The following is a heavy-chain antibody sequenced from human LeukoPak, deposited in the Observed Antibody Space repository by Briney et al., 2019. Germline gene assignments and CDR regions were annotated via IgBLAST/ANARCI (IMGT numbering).Heavy chain of an antibody. J-gene: IGHJ6*03. CDR2: ISYDGSNK. CDR3: ARDRGRGSGCYTVFDYYYYYMDV. Sequence: SGGSLRLSCAASGFTFSSYAMHWVRQAPGKGLEWVAVISYDGSNKYNADSVKGRFTISRDNSKNTLYLQMNSLRAEDTAVYYCARDRGRGSGCYTVFDYYYYYMDVWGKGTTVTVSS. D-gene: IGHD3-10*01. CDR1: GFTFSSYA. V-gene: IGHV3-30*04.